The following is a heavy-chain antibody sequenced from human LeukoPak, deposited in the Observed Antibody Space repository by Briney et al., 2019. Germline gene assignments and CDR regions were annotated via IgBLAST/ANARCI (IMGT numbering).Heavy chain of an antibody. CDR2: IIPIFGTA. Sequence: ASVKVSCKASGYTFTGYYMHWVRQAPGQGLEWMGGIIPIFGTANYAQKFQGRVTITADESTSTAYMELSSLRSEDTAVYYCAGSIGDSSGYYIPYGGYWGQGTLVTVSS. D-gene: IGHD3-22*01. V-gene: IGHV1-69*13. J-gene: IGHJ4*02. CDR3: AGSIGDSSGYYIPYGGY. CDR1: GYTFTGYY.